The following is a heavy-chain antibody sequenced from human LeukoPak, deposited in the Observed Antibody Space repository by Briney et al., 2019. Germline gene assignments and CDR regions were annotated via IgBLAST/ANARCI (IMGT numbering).Heavy chain of an antibody. CDR2: IIPIFGTA. D-gene: IGHD1-14*01. Sequence: ASVKVSCKASGGTFSSYAISWVRQAPGQGLEWMGGIIPIFGTANYAQKFQGRVTITADESTSTAYMELRSLRSDDTAVYYCARDYPDMTFDIWGQGTMVTVSS. CDR3: ARDYPDMTFDI. V-gene: IGHV1-69*13. J-gene: IGHJ3*02. CDR1: GGTFSSYA.